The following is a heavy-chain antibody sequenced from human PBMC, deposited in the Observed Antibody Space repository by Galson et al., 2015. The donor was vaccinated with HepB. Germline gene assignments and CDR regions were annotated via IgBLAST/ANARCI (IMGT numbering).Heavy chain of an antibody. J-gene: IGHJ6*02. CDR3: ARALLVVVPAANQYYYYGMDV. CDR1: GFTFSSYS. Sequence: SLRLSCAASGFTFSSYSMNWVRQAPGKGLEWVSSISSSSRYIYYADSVKGRFTISRDNAKNSLYLQMNSLRAEDTAVYYCARALLVVVPAANQYYYYGMDVWGQGTTVTVSS. D-gene: IGHD2-2*01. CDR2: ISSSSRYI. V-gene: IGHV3-21*01.